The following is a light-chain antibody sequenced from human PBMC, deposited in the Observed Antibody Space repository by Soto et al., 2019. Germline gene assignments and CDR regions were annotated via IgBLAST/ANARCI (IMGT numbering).Light chain of an antibody. Sequence: DIQLTQSPSSLSASVGDTVTITCRAGQSVKNYLNWYQLKPGKVTKLLIYAASALQSGVPARFVGGTSGTDFTLTIITLQPEDVATYFCQQTYTDRQTFGKGTTLEI. V-gene: IGKV1-39*01. CDR2: AAS. J-gene: IGKJ2*01. CDR3: QQTYTDRQT. CDR1: QSVKNY.